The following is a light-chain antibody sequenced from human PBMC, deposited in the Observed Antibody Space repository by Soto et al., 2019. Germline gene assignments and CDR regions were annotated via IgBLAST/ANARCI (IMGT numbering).Light chain of an antibody. CDR1: SSDVGSYNL. CDR2: EGS. J-gene: IGLJ1*01. CDR3: CSYAGRSTYV. V-gene: IGLV2-23*01. Sequence: QSALTQPASVSGSPGQSITISCTGTSSDVGSYNLVSWYQQHPGKAPKLMIYEGSKRPSRVSNRFSGSKSGNTASLTISGLQAEDEADYYCCSYAGRSTYVFGTGTKLTVL.